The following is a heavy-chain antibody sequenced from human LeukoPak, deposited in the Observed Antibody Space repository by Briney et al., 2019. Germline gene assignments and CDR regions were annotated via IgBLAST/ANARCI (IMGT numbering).Heavy chain of an antibody. Sequence: GGSQRLSCAASGFTTSSYSMNWVRQAPRKRLERVSSISSSSSYIYYADSVKGRFTISRDNAKNSLYLQMNSLRAEDTAVYYCARDYLMGGVDTAMVIAFDIWGQGTMVTVSS. D-gene: IGHD5-18*01. CDR3: ARDYLMGGVDTAMVIAFDI. J-gene: IGHJ3*02. CDR2: ISSSSSYI. V-gene: IGHV3-21*01. CDR1: GFTTSSYS.